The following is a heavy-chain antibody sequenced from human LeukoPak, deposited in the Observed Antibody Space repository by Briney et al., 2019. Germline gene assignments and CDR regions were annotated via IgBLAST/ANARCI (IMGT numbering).Heavy chain of an antibody. Sequence: GGSLRLSCEASGFTFSSYAMSWVRQAPGKGLAWVSVISSSTDSTYYADSVKGRFTISRDNSKNTLYLQMNNLRAEDAAVYYCAKPLEKYTYGGNFDYWGQGILVTVSS. D-gene: IGHD4-23*01. CDR3: AKPLEKYTYGGNFDY. J-gene: IGHJ4*02. V-gene: IGHV3-23*01. CDR2: ISSSTDST. CDR1: GFTFSSYA.